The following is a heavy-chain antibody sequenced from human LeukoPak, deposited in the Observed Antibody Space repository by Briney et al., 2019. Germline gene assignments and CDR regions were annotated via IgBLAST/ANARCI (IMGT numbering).Heavy chain of an antibody. Sequence: GGSLRLSCAASGFTFDDYGMSWVRQAPGKGLEWVSGINWNGGSTGYADSVKGRFTISRDNAKNSLYLQMNSLRAEDTALYYCARDIPAWDSSSWYEDYWGQGTLVTVSS. J-gene: IGHJ4*02. D-gene: IGHD6-13*01. CDR3: ARDIPAWDSSSWYEDY. V-gene: IGHV3-20*04. CDR1: GFTFDDYG. CDR2: INWNGGST.